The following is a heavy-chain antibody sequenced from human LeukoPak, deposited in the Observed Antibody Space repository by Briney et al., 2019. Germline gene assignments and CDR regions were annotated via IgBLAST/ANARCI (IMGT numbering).Heavy chain of an antibody. CDR3: ARDWDYSGSRFDY. V-gene: IGHV3-30*01. D-gene: IGHD1-26*01. Sequence: GGFLRLSCAASGFTFSSYAMHWVRQAPGKGLEWVAVISCDGSNKYYADSVKGRFTISRDNSKNTLYLQMNSLRAEDTAVYYCARDWDYSGSRFDYWGQGTLVTVSS. J-gene: IGHJ4*02. CDR1: GFTFSSYA. CDR2: ISCDGSNK.